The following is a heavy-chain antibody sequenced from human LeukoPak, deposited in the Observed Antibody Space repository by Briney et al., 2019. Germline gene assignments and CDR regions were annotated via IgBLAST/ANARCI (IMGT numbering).Heavy chain of an antibody. CDR3: ARDLGRDGYNYYS. J-gene: IGHJ4*02. CDR1: GYTFTSYG. V-gene: IGHV1-2*06. Sequence: ASVKVSCKASGYTFTSYGISWVRQAPGQGLEWMGRINPNSGGTNYAQNFQGRITMTRDTSISTAYMEVSSLISDDTAVYYCARDLGRDGYNYYSWGQGTLVTVSS. D-gene: IGHD5-24*01. CDR2: INPNSGGT.